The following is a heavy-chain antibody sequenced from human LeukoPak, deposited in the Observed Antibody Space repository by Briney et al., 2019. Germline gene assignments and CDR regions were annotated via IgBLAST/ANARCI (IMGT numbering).Heavy chain of an antibody. CDR2: ISYDGSNK. D-gene: IGHD2-21*02. CDR1: GFTFSSYA. CDR3: ARALPRYCGGDCYLYYFDY. J-gene: IGHJ4*02. Sequence: PERSLRLSCAASGFTFSSYAMHWVRQAPGKGLEWVAVISYDGSNKYYADSVKGRFTISRDNSKNTLYLQMNSLRAEDTAVYYCARALPRYCGGDCYLYYFDYWGQGTLVTVSS. V-gene: IGHV3-30-3*01.